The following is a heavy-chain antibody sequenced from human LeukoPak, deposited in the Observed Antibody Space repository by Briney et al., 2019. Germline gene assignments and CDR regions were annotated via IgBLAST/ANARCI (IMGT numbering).Heavy chain of an antibody. CDR2: ISSSSSYI. V-gene: IGHV3-21*01. J-gene: IGHJ4*02. CDR3: AREGRRDGYNPLRNPDY. CDR1: GFTFSTYS. Sequence: GGSLRLSCAASGFTFSTYSMNWVRQAPGKGLEWVSSISSSSSYIYYADSVKGRFTISRDNAKNSLYLQMNSLRAEDTAVYYCAREGRRDGYNPLRNPDYWGQGTLVTVSS. D-gene: IGHD5-24*01.